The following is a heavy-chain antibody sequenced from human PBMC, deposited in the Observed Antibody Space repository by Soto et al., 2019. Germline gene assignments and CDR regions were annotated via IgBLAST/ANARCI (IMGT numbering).Heavy chain of an antibody. Sequence: SETLSLTCAVYGGSFSGYYWSWIRQPPGKGLEWIGEINHSGSTNYNPSLKSRVTISVDTSKNQFSLKLSSVTAADTAVYYCARGPRLTMFGVVGVRRAFDIWGQGTMVTVSS. D-gene: IGHD3-3*01. V-gene: IGHV4-34*01. J-gene: IGHJ3*02. CDR1: GGSFSGYY. CDR2: INHSGST. CDR3: ARGPRLTMFGVVGVRRAFDI.